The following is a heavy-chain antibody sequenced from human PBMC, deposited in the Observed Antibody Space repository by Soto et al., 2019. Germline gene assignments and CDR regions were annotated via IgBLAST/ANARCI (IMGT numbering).Heavy chain of an antibody. V-gene: IGHV1-58*01. Sequence: SVKVSCKASGFTFSSSTVQWVRQARGQRLEWIGWIVVGSGNTDHAQKFQERVTITRDMSTSAVYVELSSLRSDDTAVYYCAAVDYDFWSGYYGPWGQGTLVTVSS. J-gene: IGHJ5*02. D-gene: IGHD3-3*01. CDR1: GFTFSSST. CDR3: AAVDYDFWSGYYGP. CDR2: IVVGSGNT.